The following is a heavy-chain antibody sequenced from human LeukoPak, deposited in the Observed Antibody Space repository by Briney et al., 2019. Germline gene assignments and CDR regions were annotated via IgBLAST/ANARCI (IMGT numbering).Heavy chain of an antibody. V-gene: IGHV1-18*01. CDR3: ARDAHQSGSYNFDY. Sequence: ASVKVSCKASRYTFTSYVVSWVRQAPGRGVEWMGWISAYNGNTNYAQNLQGRVTMTTDTSTSTAYMALKSLRSDHTAVYYCARDAHQSGSYNFDYWGQGTLVTVSS. J-gene: IGHJ4*02. CDR1: RYTFTSYV. CDR2: ISAYNGNT. D-gene: IGHD1-26*01.